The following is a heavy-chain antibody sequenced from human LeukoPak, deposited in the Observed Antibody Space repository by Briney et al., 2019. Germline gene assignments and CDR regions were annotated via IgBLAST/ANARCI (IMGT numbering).Heavy chain of an antibody. J-gene: IGHJ4*02. V-gene: IGHV4-34*01. CDR3: ARGTTRSPPRV. Sequence: NPSETLSLTRAVYGGSFSGYYWSWIRQPPGKGLEWTGEINHSGSTNYNPSLKSRVTISVDTSKNQFSLKLSSVTAADTAVYYCARGTTRSPPRVWGQGTLVTVSS. CDR1: GGSFSGYY. CDR2: INHSGST. D-gene: IGHD4-17*01.